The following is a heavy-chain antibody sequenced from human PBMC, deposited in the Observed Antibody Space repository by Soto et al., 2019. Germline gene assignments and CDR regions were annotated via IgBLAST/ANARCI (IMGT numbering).Heavy chain of an antibody. Sequence: AGSLRLSCAASGFTFSSYWMHWVRQAPGKGLVWVSRINSDGSSTSYADSVKGRFTISRDNAKNTLYLQMNSLRAEDTAVYYCARGRDAPRSGMDVWGQGTTVTVSS. J-gene: IGHJ6*02. V-gene: IGHV3-74*01. CDR3: ARGRDAPRSGMDV. CDR2: INSDGSST. D-gene: IGHD2-2*01. CDR1: GFTFSSYW.